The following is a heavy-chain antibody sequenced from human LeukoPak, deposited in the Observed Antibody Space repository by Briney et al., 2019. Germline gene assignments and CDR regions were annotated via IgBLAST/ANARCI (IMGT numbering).Heavy chain of an antibody. J-gene: IGHJ3*02. Sequence: GGSLRLSCAASGFTFSSYGMHWVRQAPGKGLEWVAVISYDGSNKYYADSVKGRFTISRDNSKNTLYLQMNSLRAEDTAVYYCAKDGTLLWFGELFGAFDIWGQGTMVTVSS. D-gene: IGHD3-10*01. CDR3: AKDGTLLWFGELFGAFDI. CDR1: GFTFSSYG. V-gene: IGHV3-30*18. CDR2: ISYDGSNK.